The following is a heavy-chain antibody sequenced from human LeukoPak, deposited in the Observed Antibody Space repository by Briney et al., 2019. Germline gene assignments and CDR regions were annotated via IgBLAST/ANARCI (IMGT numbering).Heavy chain of an antibody. CDR2: TSGSGDST. J-gene: IGHJ4*02. CDR1: GFTFSSYA. CDR3: AKFYDILTGYFDY. V-gene: IGHV3-23*01. Sequence: PGGSLRLSCAASGFTFSSYAMSWVRQAPGKGLEWVSATSGSGDSTYYADSVKGRFTISRDNSKNTLYLQMSSLRAEDTAVYYCAKFYDILTGYFDYWGQGTLVTVSS. D-gene: IGHD3-9*01.